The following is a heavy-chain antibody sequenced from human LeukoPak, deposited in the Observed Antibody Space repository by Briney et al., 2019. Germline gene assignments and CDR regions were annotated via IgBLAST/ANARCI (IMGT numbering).Heavy chain of an antibody. CDR1: GGFISTSNW. CDR2: IYHSGST. Sequence: DPSGTLSLTCRVSGGFISTSNWWSWVRQSPGKGLEWIGEIYHSGSTNYNPSLKSRVTISVDKSKNQFSLRLNSVTGADTAVYYCARKSGWNLDYWGQGTLVSVSS. CDR3: ARKSGWNLDY. J-gene: IGHJ4*02. D-gene: IGHD6-19*01. V-gene: IGHV4-4*02.